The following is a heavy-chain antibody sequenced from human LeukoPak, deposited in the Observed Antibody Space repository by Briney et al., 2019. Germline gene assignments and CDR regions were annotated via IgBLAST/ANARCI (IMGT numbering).Heavy chain of an antibody. CDR1: GFSFIDYG. CDR3: AKQYCSNSNCYIDY. D-gene: IGHD2-2*02. J-gene: IGHJ4*02. Sequence: GGSLRLSCAASGFSFIDYGMNWVRQAPGKGLEWVSVISGTGDSTYYADSVKGRFTISRDNSKNTLYLQMNSLRAEDTAVYYCAKQYCSNSNCYIDYWGQGTLVTVSS. CDR2: ISGTGDST. V-gene: IGHV3-23*01.